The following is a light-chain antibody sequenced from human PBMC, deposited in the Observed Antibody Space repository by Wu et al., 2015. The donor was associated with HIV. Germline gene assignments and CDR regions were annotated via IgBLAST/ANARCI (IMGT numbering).Light chain of an antibody. Sequence: EIVMTQSPATLSVSSGERATLSCRASQRISSNLAWYQQRPGQAPRLLIYDASTRATGFPARFSGSGSGTEFTLTISNMQSEDFAVYYCQQYNSWPYTFGQGTKLDI. V-gene: IGKV3-15*01. CDR1: QRISSN. CDR2: DAS. CDR3: QQYNSWPYT. J-gene: IGKJ2*01.